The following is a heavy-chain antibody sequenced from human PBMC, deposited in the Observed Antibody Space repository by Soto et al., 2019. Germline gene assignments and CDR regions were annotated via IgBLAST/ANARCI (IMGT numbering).Heavy chain of an antibody. CDR3: AIEYSSSPPYYPIGY. CDR2: IIPIFGTA. Sequence: SVKVSCQASGGGFSSYSISWVRQAPGQGLEWMGGIIPIFGTANYAQKFQGRVTIPADESTSTAYMELSSLRSEDTAVYYCAIEYSSSPPYYPIGYWGQGTLVTVSS. V-gene: IGHV1-69*13. CDR1: GGGFSSYS. J-gene: IGHJ4*02. D-gene: IGHD6-6*01.